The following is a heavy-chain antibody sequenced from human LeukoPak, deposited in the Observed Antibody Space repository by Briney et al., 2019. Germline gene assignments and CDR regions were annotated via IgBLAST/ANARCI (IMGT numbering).Heavy chain of an antibody. CDR1: GGSISSYY. Sequence: SETLSLTCTVSGGSISSYYWSWIRQPPGKGLGWIGYIYYSGSTNYNPSLKSRVTISVDTSKNQFSLKLSSVTAADTAVYYCAREPYCGGDCYSFDYWGQGTLVTVSS. CDR3: AREPYCGGDCYSFDY. J-gene: IGHJ4*02. D-gene: IGHD2-21*02. V-gene: IGHV4-59*01. CDR2: IYYSGST.